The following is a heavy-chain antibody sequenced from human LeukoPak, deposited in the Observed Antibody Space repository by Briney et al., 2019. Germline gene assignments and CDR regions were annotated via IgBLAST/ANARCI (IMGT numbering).Heavy chain of an antibody. CDR2: IYYSGST. J-gene: IGHJ4*02. D-gene: IGHD2-15*01. Sequence: SETLSLTCTVSGGSINSYYWSWIRQPPGKGLEWIGYIYYSGSTNYNPSLKSRVTISVDTSKNQFSLKLSSVTAADTAVYYCAREKGGSCYDYWGQGTLVTVSS. CDR3: AREKGGSCYDY. CDR1: GGSINSYY. V-gene: IGHV4-59*01.